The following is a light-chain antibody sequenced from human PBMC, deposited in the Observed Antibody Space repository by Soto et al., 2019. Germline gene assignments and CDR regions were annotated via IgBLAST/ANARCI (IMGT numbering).Light chain of an antibody. Sequence: QSALTQPASVSGSPGQSITISCTGTSSDVGSYNLVSWYQQHPGKAPKLMIYEDTKRPSGVSNRFSGSKSGNTASLTISGLQAEDEADYYCSSYAGITTYVVFGGWTKLTVL. CDR1: SSDVGSYNL. CDR3: SSYAGITTYVV. V-gene: IGLV2-23*01. CDR2: EDT. J-gene: IGLJ2*01.